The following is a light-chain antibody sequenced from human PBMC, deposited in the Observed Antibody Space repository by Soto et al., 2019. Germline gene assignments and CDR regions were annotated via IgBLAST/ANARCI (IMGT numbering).Light chain of an antibody. J-gene: IGKJ5*01. CDR3: QQRSDWPS. Sequence: EIVLTHSPGTLSLSPCERATLSSRASQSVSSYLAWYQQKPGQAPRLLIYDASNRATGIPARFSGSGSGTDFTLTISSLEPEDFAVYYCQQRSDWPSFGQGTRLEI. V-gene: IGKV3-11*01. CDR2: DAS. CDR1: QSVSSY.